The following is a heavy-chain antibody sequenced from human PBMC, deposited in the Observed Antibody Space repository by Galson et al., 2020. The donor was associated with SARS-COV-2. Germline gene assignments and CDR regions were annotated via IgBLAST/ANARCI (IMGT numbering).Heavy chain of an antibody. CDR2: ISYDGSNK. CDR1: GFTFSSYA. V-gene: IGHV3-30*01. CDR3: ARGSYDSSGYYELAFDI. J-gene: IGHJ3*02. Sequence: GGSLRLSCAASGFTFSSYAMHWVRQAPGKGLEWVAVISYDGSNKYYADSVKGRFTISRDNSKNTLYLQMNSLRAEDTAVYCCARGSYDSSGYYELAFDIWGQGTMVTVSS. D-gene: IGHD3-22*01.